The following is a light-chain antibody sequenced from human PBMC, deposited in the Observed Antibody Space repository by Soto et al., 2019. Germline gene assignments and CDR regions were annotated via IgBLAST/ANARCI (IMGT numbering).Light chain of an antibody. CDR2: VNSDGSH. Sequence: QPVLTQSPSASASLGASVKLTCTLSSGHSNYAIAWHQQQSEKGPRYLMKVNSDGSHSKGDGIPDRFSGSSSGAERYLTISSLQCEDEADYYCQTWNSGIVVFGGGTKLTVL. V-gene: IGLV4-69*01. CDR3: QTWNSGIVV. J-gene: IGLJ2*01. CDR1: SGHSNYA.